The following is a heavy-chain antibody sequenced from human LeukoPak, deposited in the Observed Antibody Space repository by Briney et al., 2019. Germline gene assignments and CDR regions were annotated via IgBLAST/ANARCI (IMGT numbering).Heavy chain of an antibody. V-gene: IGHV4-31*03. CDR3: AGTLTGYYRPDY. CDR2: IYYSANT. D-gene: IGHD3-9*01. Sequence: SETLSLTCTVSGGSISSDGYYWSWIRQHPGKGLEWIGYIYYSANTYYNPSLKSRVTISADTSKNQISLKLSSVTAADTAVYYCAGTLTGYYRPDYWGQGTLVTVSS. CDR1: GGSISSDGYY. J-gene: IGHJ4*02.